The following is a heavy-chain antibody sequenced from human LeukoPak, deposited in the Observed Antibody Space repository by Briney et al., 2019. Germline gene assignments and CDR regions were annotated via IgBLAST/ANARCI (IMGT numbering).Heavy chain of an antibody. V-gene: IGHV1-2*02. CDR2: ISPNSGGT. J-gene: IGHJ4*02. CDR3: ARDSYGALDY. Sequence: ASVKLSCKASGYTFTGYFIHWVRQAPGQGLEWMGWISPNSGGTNYAQKFQGRVTMTRDTSISTAYMELSRLRSDDTAVYYCARDSYGALDYWGQGTLVTVSS. D-gene: IGHD1-26*01. CDR1: GYTFTGYF.